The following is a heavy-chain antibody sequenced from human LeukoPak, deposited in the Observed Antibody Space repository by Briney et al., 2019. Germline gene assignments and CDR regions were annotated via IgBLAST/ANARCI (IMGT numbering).Heavy chain of an antibody. J-gene: IGHJ4*02. CDR2: ISYDGSNT. D-gene: IGHD6-13*01. CDR1: GFTFNSYG. V-gene: IGHV3-30*02. CDR3: ARDPGIAAAGTVGYFDS. Sequence: GGSLRLSCAASGFTFNSYGMHWVRQAPGKGLEWLAFISYDGSNTYYADSVKGRFTVSRDNAMNSLYLQMNSLRVEDTAVYYCARDPGIAAAGTVGYFDSWGQGILVTVSS.